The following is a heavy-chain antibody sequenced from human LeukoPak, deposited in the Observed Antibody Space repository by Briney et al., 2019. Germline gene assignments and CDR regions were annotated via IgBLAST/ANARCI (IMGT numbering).Heavy chain of an antibody. CDR1: RYTFTGYF. D-gene: IGHD3-16*02. J-gene: IGHJ4*02. CDR3: AVITFGGFIGLIDY. V-gene: IGHV1-2*04. CDR2: INPNSGGT. Sequence: ASVKVSAKASRYTFTGYFMYWVRQAPGHEVEWMGWINPNSGGTKYAQKFQGWVTMTRDTSISTAYMELCRLRSDGTAVYYCAVITFGGFIGLIDYWGQGTLVTVSS.